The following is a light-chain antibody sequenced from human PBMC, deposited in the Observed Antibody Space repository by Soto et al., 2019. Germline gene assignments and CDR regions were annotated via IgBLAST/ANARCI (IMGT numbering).Light chain of an antibody. CDR2: DVS. J-gene: IGLJ2*01. V-gene: IGLV2-11*01. CDR3: CSYAGSYTL. Sequence: QSALTQPRSVSGSPGQSVTISCTGTSSDVGGYNYVSWYQQHPGKAPKLMIYDVSKRPSGVPDRFSGSKSGNTASLTISGLQAEDAADYYCCSYAGSYTLFGGGTKLTVL. CDR1: SSDVGGYNY.